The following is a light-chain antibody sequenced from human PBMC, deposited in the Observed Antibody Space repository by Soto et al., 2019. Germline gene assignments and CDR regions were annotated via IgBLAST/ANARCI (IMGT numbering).Light chain of an antibody. CDR1: QSISSW. Sequence: DIQMTQSPSTLSASVGDRVTITCRASQSISSWLAWYQQKPGKAPNLLIYMASTLESGVPSRFSGSGSVTEFTLTITSLQSDDFATYYCQQYNVYSPTFGQGTKVEI. V-gene: IGKV1-5*03. CDR3: QQYNVYSPT. J-gene: IGKJ1*01. CDR2: MAS.